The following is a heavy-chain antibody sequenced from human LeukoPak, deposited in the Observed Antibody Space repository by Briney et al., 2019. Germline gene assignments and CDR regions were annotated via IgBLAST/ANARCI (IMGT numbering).Heavy chain of an antibody. CDR2: IYYSGST. D-gene: IGHD1-26*01. CDR3: ASTPAGGAARRQYYFDY. CDR1: GGSISSYY. J-gene: IGHJ4*02. Sequence: PSETLSLTCTVSGGSISSYYWSWIRQPPGKGLEWIGYIYYSGSTNYNPSLKSRVTISVDTSKNQFSLKLSSVTAADTAVYYCASTPAGGAARRQYYFDYWGQGTLVTVSS. V-gene: IGHV4-59*08.